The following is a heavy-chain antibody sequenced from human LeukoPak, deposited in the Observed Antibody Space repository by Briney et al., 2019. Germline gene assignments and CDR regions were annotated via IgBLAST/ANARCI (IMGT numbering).Heavy chain of an antibody. CDR1: GFTFSSYT. CDR2: ISSSSSYI. CDR3: ARALNWAFDI. J-gene: IGHJ3*02. Sequence: GGSLRLSCAASGFTFSSYTMNWVRQAPGKGLEWVSSISSSSSYIYHADSVKGRFTFSRDNAKNSLYLQMNSLRAEDTAVYYCARALNWAFDIWGQGTMVTVSS. V-gene: IGHV3-21*01.